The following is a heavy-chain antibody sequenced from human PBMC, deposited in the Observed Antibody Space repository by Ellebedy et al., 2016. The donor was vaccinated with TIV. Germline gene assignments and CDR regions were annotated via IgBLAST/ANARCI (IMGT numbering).Heavy chain of an antibody. J-gene: IGHJ4*02. CDR3: ARDPYSSGWSAIGYFDL. V-gene: IGHV3-30*04. D-gene: IGHD6-19*01. CDR1: GFVFSSYT. CDR2: TSFAGKNK. Sequence: PGGSLRLSCAASGFVFSSYTMWWVRQTPGKGLEWVAVTSFAGKNKHYADPVKGRFTTSRDNSQNTLYLHMTSLSDEDTAFYYCARDPYSSGWSAIGYFDLWGQGALVTVSS.